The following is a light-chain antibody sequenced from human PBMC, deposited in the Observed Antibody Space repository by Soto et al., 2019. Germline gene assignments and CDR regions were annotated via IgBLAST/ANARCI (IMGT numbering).Light chain of an antibody. V-gene: IGLV2-11*01. CDR1: SSDVGGYNF. CDR3: CSYAGTYTHYV. CDR2: DVN. J-gene: IGLJ1*01. Sequence: HSARTQPRPVYGSPGHSVTISCTGTSSDVGGYNFVSWYQQHPGKAPKLMIYDVNKRPSGVPGRFSGSKSGNTASLTISGLQAEDEADYYCCSYAGTYTHYVFGTGTEVTVL.